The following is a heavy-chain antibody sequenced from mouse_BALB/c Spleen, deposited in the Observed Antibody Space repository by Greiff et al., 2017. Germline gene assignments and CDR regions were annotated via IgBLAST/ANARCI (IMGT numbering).Heavy chain of an antibody. J-gene: IGHJ2*01. D-gene: IGHD2-1*01. Sequence: VQLQQSGPELVKPGASVKISCKASGYSFTGYFMNWVMQSHGKSLEWIGRINPYNGDTFYNQKFKGKATLTVDKSSSTAHMELRSLASEDSAVYYCARERDYGNYDLYYCHYWGQGTTLTVSS. V-gene: IGHV1-20*02. CDR1: GYSFTGYF. CDR3: ARERDYGNYDLYYCHY. CDR2: INPYNGDT.